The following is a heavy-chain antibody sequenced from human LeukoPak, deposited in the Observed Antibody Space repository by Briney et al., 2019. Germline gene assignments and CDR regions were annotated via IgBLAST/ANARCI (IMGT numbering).Heavy chain of an antibody. CDR3: ARLITGTTTAFDI. J-gene: IGHJ3*02. Sequence: SETLSLTCSVSGGSISGYYWTWIRQPAGKGLEWIERVYTGGSTHYNPSLKTRLTMSVDTSKNQFSLKLSSVTAADTAVYYCARLITGTTTAFDIWGQGTMVTVSS. CDR1: GGSISGYY. CDR2: VYTGGST. D-gene: IGHD1-7*01. V-gene: IGHV4-4*07.